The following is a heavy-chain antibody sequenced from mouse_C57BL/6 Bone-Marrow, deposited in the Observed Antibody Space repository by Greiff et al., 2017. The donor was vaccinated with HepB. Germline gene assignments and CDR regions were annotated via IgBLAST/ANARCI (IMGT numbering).Heavy chain of an antibody. CDR1: GYTFTSYW. V-gene: IGHV1-59*01. CDR2: IDPSDSYT. CDR3: ARGVRFAY. J-gene: IGHJ3*01. Sequence: VKLQQPGAELVRPGTSVKLSCKASGYTFTSYWMHWVKQRPGQGLEWIGVIDPSDSYTNYNQKFKGKATLTVDTSSSTAYMQLSSLTSEDSAVYYCARGVRFAYWGQGTLVTVSA.